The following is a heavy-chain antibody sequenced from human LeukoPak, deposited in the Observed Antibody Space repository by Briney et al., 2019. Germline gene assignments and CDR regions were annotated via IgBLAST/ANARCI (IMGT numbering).Heavy chain of an antibody. D-gene: IGHD3-22*01. Sequence: PGGSLRLSCAASGFTVGDSYMHWVRQAPGKGLEWVAVIWCDGSNKYYADSVKGRFTISRDNSKNTLYLQMNSLRAEDTAVYYCARDSTRYGNYYDSSPWFDYWGQGTLVTVSS. V-gene: IGHV3-33*08. CDR1: GFTVGDSY. J-gene: IGHJ4*02. CDR2: IWCDGSNK. CDR3: ARDSTRYGNYYDSSPWFDY.